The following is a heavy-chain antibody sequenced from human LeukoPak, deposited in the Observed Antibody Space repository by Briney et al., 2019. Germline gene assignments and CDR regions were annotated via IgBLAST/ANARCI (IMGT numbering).Heavy chain of an antibody. Sequence: SETLSLTCTVSGGSISSYYWSWIRQPAGKGLEWIGRIYTSGSANYNPSLKSRVTMSVDTSKNQFSLKLSSVTAADTAVYYCARVVVVPAERHYYMDVWGKGTTVTVSS. D-gene: IGHD2-2*01. CDR1: GGSISSYY. V-gene: IGHV4-4*07. CDR2: IYTSGSA. J-gene: IGHJ6*03. CDR3: ARVVVVPAERHYYMDV.